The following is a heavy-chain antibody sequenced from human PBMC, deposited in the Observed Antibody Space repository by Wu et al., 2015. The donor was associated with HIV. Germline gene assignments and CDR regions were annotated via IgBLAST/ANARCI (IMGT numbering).Heavy chain of an antibody. CDR3: TRAARGSCPTTSCYTLDS. J-gene: IGHJ4*02. CDR2: MNPKSGST. CDR1: GYTFINYN. V-gene: IGHV1-8*01. Sequence: QVQLVQSEAEVKKPGASVKVSCKTSGYTFINYNINWVRQAPGQGLEWMGWMNPKSGSTGYAQQFQGRITLTRDTSINTAYMDLINLRSEDTAVYYCTRAARGSCPTTSCYTLDSWGHGNPGHRLL. D-gene: IGHD2-2*02.